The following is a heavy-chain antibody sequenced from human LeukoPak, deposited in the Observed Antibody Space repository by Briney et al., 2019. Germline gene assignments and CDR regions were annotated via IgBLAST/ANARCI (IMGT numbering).Heavy chain of an antibody. Sequence: SETLSLTCTVSGGSIRSSYYYWGWIRQPPGKGLEWIGSIYDSGSTYYNPSLKSRVTISVDTSKNQFSLKLNSVTAADTAVYYCARHIIAARVFDYWGQGTLVTVSS. J-gene: IGHJ4*02. CDR3: ARHIIAARVFDY. CDR2: IYDSGST. D-gene: IGHD6-6*01. CDR1: GGSIRSSYYY. V-gene: IGHV4-39*01.